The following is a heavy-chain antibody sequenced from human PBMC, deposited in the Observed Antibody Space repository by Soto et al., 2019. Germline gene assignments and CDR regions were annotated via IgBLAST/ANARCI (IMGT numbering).Heavy chain of an antibody. V-gene: IGHV1-2*04. CDR1: GYTFTGYY. D-gene: IGHD3-10*01. Sequence: ASVKVSCKASGYTFTGYYMHWVRQAPGQGLEWMGWINPNSGGTNYAQKFQGWVTMTRDTSISTAYMELSRLRSDDTAVYYCAREREESAFDGSGSYDYWGQGTLVT. CDR2: INPNSGGT. CDR3: AREREESAFDGSGSYDY. J-gene: IGHJ4*02.